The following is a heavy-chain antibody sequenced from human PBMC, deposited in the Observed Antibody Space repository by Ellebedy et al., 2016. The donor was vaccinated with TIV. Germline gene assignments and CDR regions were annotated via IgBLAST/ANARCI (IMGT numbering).Heavy chain of an antibody. CDR3: ARLGVIAAAGASDS. Sequence: GESLKISCAASGFTFSSYSMNWVRQAPGKGLEWVSSISSSSSHIYYADSMKGRFTTSRDNAGNSVYLQMNSLRAEDTAVYYCARLGVIAAAGASDSWGRGTLVTVSS. V-gene: IGHV3-21*04. CDR2: ISSSSSHI. CDR1: GFTFSSYS. J-gene: IGHJ2*01. D-gene: IGHD6-13*01.